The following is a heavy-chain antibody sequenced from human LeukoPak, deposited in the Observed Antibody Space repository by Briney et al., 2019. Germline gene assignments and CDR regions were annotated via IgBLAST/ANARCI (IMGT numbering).Heavy chain of an antibody. J-gene: IGHJ4*02. CDR1: GGSISSGGYS. CDR2: IYYSGST. D-gene: IGHD4-23*01. V-gene: IGHV4-30-4*07. CDR3: ASTALGDYGGKIDY. Sequence: SETLSLTCAVSGGSISSGGYSWSWIRQPPGKGLEWIGYIYYSGSTYYNPSLKSRVTISVDTSKNQFSLKLSSVTAADTAVYYCASTALGDYGGKIDYWGQGTLVTVSS.